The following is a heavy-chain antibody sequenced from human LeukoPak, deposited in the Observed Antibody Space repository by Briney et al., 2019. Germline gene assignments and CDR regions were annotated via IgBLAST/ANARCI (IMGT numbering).Heavy chain of an antibody. D-gene: IGHD3-10*01. CDR3: AREVSVVRGVN. V-gene: IGHV3-30*19. CDR2: MSSDGTNT. CDR1: GFTFSSNG. Sequence: PGGSLRLSCATSGFTFSSNGMHWVRQAPGKGLEWVAVMSSDGTNTYYAASVKGRFTISRDISQNTRYLQMNSLRAEDTAVYYCAREVSVVRGVNWGQGTLVTVSS. J-gene: IGHJ4*02.